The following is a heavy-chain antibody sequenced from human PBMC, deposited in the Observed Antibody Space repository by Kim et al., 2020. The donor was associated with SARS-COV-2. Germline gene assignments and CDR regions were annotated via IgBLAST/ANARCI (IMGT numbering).Heavy chain of an antibody. Sequence: GGSLRLSCAASGFTFSSYSMNWVRQAPGKGLEWVSYISSSSSTIYYADSVKGRFTISRDNAKNSLYLQMNSLRDEDTAVYYCARDLAYYYDSSGYYPYYYYGMDVWGQGTTVTVSS. V-gene: IGHV3-48*02. CDR1: GFTFSSYS. D-gene: IGHD3-22*01. CDR2: ISSSSSTI. J-gene: IGHJ6*02. CDR3: ARDLAYYYDSSGYYPYYYYGMDV.